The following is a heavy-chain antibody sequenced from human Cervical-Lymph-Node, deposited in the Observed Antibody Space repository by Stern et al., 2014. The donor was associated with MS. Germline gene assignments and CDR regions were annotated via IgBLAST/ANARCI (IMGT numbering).Heavy chain of an antibody. CDR1: GGTFSSYA. Sequence: VQLEESGAEVKKPGSSVKVSCKASGGTFSSYAISWVRQAPGQGLEWMGGIIPIFGTANYAQKFQVRVTITADESTSTAYMELSSLRSEDTAVYYCARGPLEWNAFDIWGQGTMVTVSS. J-gene: IGHJ3*02. D-gene: IGHD3-3*01. CDR2: IIPIFGTA. V-gene: IGHV1-69*01. CDR3: ARGPLEWNAFDI.